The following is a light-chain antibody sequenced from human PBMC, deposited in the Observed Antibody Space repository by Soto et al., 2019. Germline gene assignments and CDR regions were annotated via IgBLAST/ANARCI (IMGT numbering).Light chain of an antibody. V-gene: IGKV1-5*03. CDR3: LLYDSYSTWA. J-gene: IGKJ1*01. CDR1: QSISSW. CDR2: KAS. Sequence: DIQMTQSPSTLSASVGDRVTITCRASQSISSWLAWYQQKSGKAPNLLIYKASSLESGVPSRFSGSGCGTGFTLTLGGLLCDHFAPYCFLLYDSYSTWAVGQVAQV.